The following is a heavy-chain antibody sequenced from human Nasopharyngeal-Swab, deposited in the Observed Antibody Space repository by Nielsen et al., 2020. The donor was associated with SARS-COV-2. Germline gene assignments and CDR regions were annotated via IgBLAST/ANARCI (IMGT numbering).Heavy chain of an antibody. CDR2: IYYTGNT. CDR3: ARTNTERPNFDS. Sequence: SETLFLTCTVSGGAISGSTYYWGWIRQSPGKGLEWIANIYYTGNTYYNPSLRSRATISVDTSRSQFSLTLTSMTAADRGVYYCARTNTERPNFDSWGQGILVTVSS. V-gene: IGHV4-39*01. D-gene: IGHD2-8*01. CDR1: GGAISGSTYY. J-gene: IGHJ4*02.